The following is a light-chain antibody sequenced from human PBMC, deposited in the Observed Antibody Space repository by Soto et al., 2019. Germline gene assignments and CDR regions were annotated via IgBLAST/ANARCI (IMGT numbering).Light chain of an antibody. V-gene: IGLV1-47*01. Sequence: QSVLTQPPSASGTPGQRVTISCSGSSSNIGTYSVYWFQHLPGTAPKLLIHSNSQRPSGVPDRFSGSKSATSASLAISGLRSEHEADYYCAAWDDRLSGWVFGGGTKLTAL. CDR3: AAWDDRLSGWV. J-gene: IGLJ3*02. CDR2: SNS. CDR1: SSNIGTYS.